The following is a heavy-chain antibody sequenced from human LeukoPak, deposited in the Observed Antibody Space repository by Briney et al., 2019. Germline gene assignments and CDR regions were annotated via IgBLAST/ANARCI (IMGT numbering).Heavy chain of an antibody. V-gene: IGHV4-59*01. CDR2: IYYSGST. D-gene: IGHD4-17*01. CDR3: ARVTSRPGAYGDHFDY. J-gene: IGHJ4*02. Sequence: SETLSLTCTVSGGSISSYYWSWIRQPPGKGLEWIGYIYYSGSTNYSPSLKSRVTISVDTSKNQFSLKLSSVTAADTAVYYCARVTSRPGAYGDHFDYWGQGTLVNVSS. CDR1: GGSISSYY.